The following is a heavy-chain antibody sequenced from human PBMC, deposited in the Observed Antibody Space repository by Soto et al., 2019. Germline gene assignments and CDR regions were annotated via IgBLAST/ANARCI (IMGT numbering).Heavy chain of an antibody. V-gene: IGHV3-53*01. J-gene: IGHJ4*02. CDR1: GFTFSSYS. D-gene: IGHD5-18*01. CDR2: IYSSGST. CDR3: ARGYSYTQPVFDY. Sequence: HPGGSLRLSCAASGFTFSSYSMNWVRQAPGKGLEWVSFIYSSGSTYYADSVKGRFTISRDNFKNTLYLQMNSLRAEDTAVYYCARGYSYTQPVFDYWGLGTLVTVSS.